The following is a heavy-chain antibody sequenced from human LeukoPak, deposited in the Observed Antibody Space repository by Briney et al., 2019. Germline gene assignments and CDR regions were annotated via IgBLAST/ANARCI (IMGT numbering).Heavy chain of an antibody. CDR2: ISGSGGST. CDR1: GGSISSSSYY. CDR3: AKVETRLYFDY. D-gene: IGHD1-1*01. Sequence: PSETLSLTCTVSGGSISSSSYYWGWVRQAPGKGLEWVSAISGSGGSTYYADSVKGRFTISRDNSKNTLYLQMNSLRAEDTAAYYCAKVETRLYFDYWGQGTLVTVSS. V-gene: IGHV3-23*01. J-gene: IGHJ4*02.